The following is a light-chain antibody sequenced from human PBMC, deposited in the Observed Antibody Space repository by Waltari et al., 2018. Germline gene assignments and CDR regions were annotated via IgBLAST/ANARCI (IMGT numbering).Light chain of an antibody. CDR1: KLREKF. J-gene: IGLJ2*01. CDR3: QTWDSATLV. V-gene: IGLV3-1*01. CDR2: EDE. Sequence: SYELTQPPSVSVSPGQTARITCSGDKLREKFVCWFQQKPGPSPLQVMYEDEKRPSGISWRFSASNSENTATLTISGTQAIDEADYYCQTWDSATLVFGGGTRLSV.